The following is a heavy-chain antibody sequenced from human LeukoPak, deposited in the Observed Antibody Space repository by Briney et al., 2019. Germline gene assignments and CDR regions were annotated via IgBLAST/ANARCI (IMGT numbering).Heavy chain of an antibody. J-gene: IGHJ4*02. Sequence: GGSLRLSCAASGFTFRTYAMTWVRQAPGKGLEWVSAIGPSGRSTYYADSVRGRFTISRDNSKNTLYLQMNSLRAEDTAIYNCAKDPMVRGATYDYWGQGTLVTVSS. CDR1: GFTFRTYA. CDR2: IGPSGRST. D-gene: IGHD3-10*01. CDR3: AKDPMVRGATYDY. V-gene: IGHV3-23*01.